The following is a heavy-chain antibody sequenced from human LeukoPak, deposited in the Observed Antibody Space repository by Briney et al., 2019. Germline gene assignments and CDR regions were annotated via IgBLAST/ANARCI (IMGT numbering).Heavy chain of an antibody. CDR3: ASGYTNWWPLGY. D-gene: IGHD5-24*01. CDR2: ISATGTT. J-gene: IGHJ4*02. Sequence: SETLSLTCTVSGGSVSSGSYYWNWIRQPAGKGLEWIGYISATGTTNYNPSLGSRLTISMDASKNQFSLSLTSVTAADTAVYYCASGYTNWWPLGYWGQGARVIVSS. CDR1: GGSVSSGSYY. V-gene: IGHV4-61*10.